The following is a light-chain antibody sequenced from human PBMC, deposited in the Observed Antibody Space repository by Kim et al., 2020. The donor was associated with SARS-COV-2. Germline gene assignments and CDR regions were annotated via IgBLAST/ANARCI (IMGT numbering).Light chain of an antibody. J-gene: IGLJ1*01. V-gene: IGLV1-40*01. CDR2: GNS. CDR3: QSYDSSLSGV. Sequence: GQGVTISCTGSSSNIGAGYDVHWYQQLPGTAPKLLIYGNSNRPSGVPDRFSGSKSGTSASLAITGLQAEDEADYYCQSYDSSLSGVFGTGTKVTVL. CDR1: SSNIGAGYD.